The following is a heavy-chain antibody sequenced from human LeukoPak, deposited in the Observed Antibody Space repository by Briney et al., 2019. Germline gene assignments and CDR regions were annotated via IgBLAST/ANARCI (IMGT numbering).Heavy chain of an antibody. D-gene: IGHD3-10*01. CDR3: ATDFPVHP. Sequence: GGSLRLSCAASGFSFSDYGMNWVRQAPGKGLVWVSRINYDGRTTKYADSVKGRFTISRDNAKNTVYLQMNSLRADDTAVYYCATDFPVHPWGKGTLVTVSS. CDR1: GFSFSDYG. CDR2: INYDGRTT. V-gene: IGHV3-74*03. J-gene: IGHJ5*02.